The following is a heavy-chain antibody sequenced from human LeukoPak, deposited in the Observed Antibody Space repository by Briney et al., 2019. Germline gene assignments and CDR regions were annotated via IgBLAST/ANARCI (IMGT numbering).Heavy chain of an antibody. V-gene: IGHV4-59*11. CDR2: ISYGKIT. Sequence: PSETLSLTCAVSGGSISHLYWSWIRQPPGKGLEWIGYISYGKITVYNPYLKSRVTISVDTSKNQFSLNLESVTAADTAVYYCASGSILPEYYFDYWGQGTLVTVSS. J-gene: IGHJ4*02. CDR3: ASGSILPEYYFDY. CDR1: GGSISHLY. D-gene: IGHD6-6*01.